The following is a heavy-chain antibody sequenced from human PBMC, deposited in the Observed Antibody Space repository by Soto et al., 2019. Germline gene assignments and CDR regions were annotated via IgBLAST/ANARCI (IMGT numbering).Heavy chain of an antibody. CDR1: GGSFSGHS. V-gene: IGHV4-34*01. J-gene: IGHJ5*01. D-gene: IGHD3-22*01. Sequence: PSETLSLTCAVYGGSFSGHSWTWIRQSPGKGLEWIGDINHSGRVNYSPSLKSRVTISLDTSKNPFSLTLSAVTAADTAMYYCSTRAYDTNGYYRFDPWGQGTLVTVSS. CDR2: INHSGRV. CDR3: STRAYDTNGYYRFDP.